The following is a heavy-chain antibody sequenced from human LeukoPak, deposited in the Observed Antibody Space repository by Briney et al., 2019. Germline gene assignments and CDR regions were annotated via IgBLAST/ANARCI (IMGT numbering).Heavy chain of an antibody. J-gene: IGHJ3*02. Sequence: GGSLRLSCAASGFAFSSYAMHWVRQAPGNGLEWVAIISYDGITESYSDSVKGRFTISRDNFKNTLYLQMNSLRAEDTAVYYCARDGLYDSSGYYLRVPGAFDIWGQGTMVTVSS. CDR2: ISYDGITE. CDR1: GFAFSSYA. D-gene: IGHD3-22*01. V-gene: IGHV3-30*04. CDR3: ARDGLYDSSGYYLRVPGAFDI.